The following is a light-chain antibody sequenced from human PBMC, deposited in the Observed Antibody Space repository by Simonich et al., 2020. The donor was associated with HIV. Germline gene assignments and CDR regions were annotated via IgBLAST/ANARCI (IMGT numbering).Light chain of an antibody. V-gene: IGKV3D-15*01. Sequence: EIVMTQSPATLSVSPGERATLSCRASQNVASNLAWYQQKPGQAPRLLIYGASSRATGIPDRFSGSGSGTDFTLTISSLEPEDFADYYCQQYNNWPITFGQGTRLEIK. CDR2: GAS. CDR1: QNVASN. CDR3: QQYNNWPIT. J-gene: IGKJ5*01.